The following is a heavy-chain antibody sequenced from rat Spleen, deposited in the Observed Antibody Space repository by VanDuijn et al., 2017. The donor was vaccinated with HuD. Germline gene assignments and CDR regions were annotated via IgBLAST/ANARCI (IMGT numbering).Heavy chain of an antibody. D-gene: IGHD4-3*01. Sequence: EVQLVESGGGLVQPGRSLKLSCAASGFTFSNYDMAWVRQAPTKGLEWVASISTGGGNTYYRDSVKGRFTISRDNAKSTLYLQMDSLRSEDTATYYCARYNSGYVSWYFDFWGPGTMVTVSS. CDR2: ISTGGGNT. CDR3: ARYNSGYVSWYFDF. J-gene: IGHJ1*01. CDR1: GFTFSNYD. V-gene: IGHV5S23*01.